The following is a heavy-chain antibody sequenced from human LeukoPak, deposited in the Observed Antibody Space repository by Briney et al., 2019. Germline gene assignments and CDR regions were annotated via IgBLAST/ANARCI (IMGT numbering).Heavy chain of an antibody. D-gene: IGHD3-3*01. CDR3: AAEFYGVSEWLFPSFDY. V-gene: IGHV3-30*02. CDR1: GFAFNTYG. J-gene: IGHJ4*02. CDR2: IRYDGSNK. Sequence: PGGSLRLSCVASGFAFNTYGMNWVRQAPGKGLEWVAFIRYDGSNKYYAESVKGRFTISRDNSKNTLYLQMNSLRAEDTAVYYCAAEFYGVSEWLFPSFDYWGQGTLVTVSS.